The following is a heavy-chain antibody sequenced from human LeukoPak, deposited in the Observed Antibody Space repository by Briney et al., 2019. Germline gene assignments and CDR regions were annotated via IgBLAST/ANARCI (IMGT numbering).Heavy chain of an antibody. V-gene: IGHV3-21*06. CDR1: GFTFSSYN. Sequence: GGSLRLSCAASGFTFSSYNMNWVRQAPGKGLEWVSSITSSSSCIYYADSVKGRFTISRDNAKNSLYLQMDSLRVEDTAEYYCARDPYSGNYGAYYYYYMDVWGKGTTVTVSS. D-gene: IGHD1-26*01. CDR2: ITSSSSCI. CDR3: ARDPYSGNYGAYYYYYMDV. J-gene: IGHJ6*03.